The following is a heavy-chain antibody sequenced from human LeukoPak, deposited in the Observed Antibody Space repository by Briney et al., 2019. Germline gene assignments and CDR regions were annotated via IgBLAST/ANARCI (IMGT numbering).Heavy chain of an antibody. J-gene: IGHJ4*02. D-gene: IGHD5-18*01. CDR3: AKDVFGYSYGSAGDY. V-gene: IGHV3-30*18. CDR1: GFTFSSYG. CDR2: IPYDGSNK. Sequence: GGSLRLSCAASGFTFSSYGMHWVRQAPGKGLEWVAVIPYDGSNKYYADSVKGRFTNSRDNSKNTLYLQMNSLRAEDTAVYYCAKDVFGYSYGSAGDYWGQGTLVTVSS.